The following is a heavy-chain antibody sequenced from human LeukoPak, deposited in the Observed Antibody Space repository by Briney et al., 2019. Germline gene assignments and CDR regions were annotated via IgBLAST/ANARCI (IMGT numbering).Heavy chain of an antibody. CDR3: AKAYRWSNTWYRGVDV. J-gene: IGHJ6*02. CDR1: GFTFSNYA. Sequence: GGSLRLSCAASGFTFSNYAMDWVRQAPGKGLEWVSVITGGGGTTYYADSVKGRFTISRDNSKNTLYLQMNSLRGEDTALYYCAKAYRWSNTWYRGVDVWGQGTTVTVAS. D-gene: IGHD3-16*02. V-gene: IGHV3-23*01. CDR2: ITGGGGTT.